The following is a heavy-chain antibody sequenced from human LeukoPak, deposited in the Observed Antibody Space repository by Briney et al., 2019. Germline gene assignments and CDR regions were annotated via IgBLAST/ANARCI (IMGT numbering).Heavy chain of an antibody. V-gene: IGHV3-48*04. D-gene: IGHD3-10*01. CDR2: ISSSSSTI. J-gene: IGHJ4*02. CDR3: ARSVEYYYGSGSYPDY. CDR1: GFTFSSYS. Sequence: PGGSLRLSCAASGFTFSSYSMNWVRQAPGKGLEWVSYISSSSSTIYYADSVKGRFTISRDNARNSLYLQMNSLRAEDTAVYYCARSVEYYYGSGSYPDYWGQGTLVTVSS.